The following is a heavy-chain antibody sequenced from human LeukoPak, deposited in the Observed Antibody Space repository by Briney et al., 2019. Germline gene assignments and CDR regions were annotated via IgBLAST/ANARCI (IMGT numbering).Heavy chain of an antibody. CDR1: GITFSTYG. J-gene: IGHJ4*02. V-gene: IGHV3-15*01. CDR3: FAPRNLNY. Sequence: PGGSLRLSCAASGITFSTYGMYWVRQAPGRGLEWVGRIKTNTEGERKDYAAPVKGRFTISRDDSKNTLYLQMYGLTMEDTAVYYCFAPRNLNYWGRGTLVTVSS. CDR2: IKTNTEGERK. D-gene: IGHD1-14*01.